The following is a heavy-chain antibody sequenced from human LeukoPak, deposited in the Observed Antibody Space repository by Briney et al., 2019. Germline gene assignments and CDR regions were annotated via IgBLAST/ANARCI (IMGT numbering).Heavy chain of an antibody. CDR1: GFTFSNAW. CDR2: IKSKTDGGTT. J-gene: IGHJ4*02. Sequence: GGSLRLSCAASGFTFSNAWMSWVRQAPGKGLEWVGRIKSKTDGGTTDYAAPVKGRFTISRDDSKNTLYLQMNSLKTEDTAVYYCTTDTPGGSGWYEDDYWGQGTLVTVSS. D-gene: IGHD6-19*01. V-gene: IGHV3-15*01. CDR3: TTDTPGGSGWYEDDY.